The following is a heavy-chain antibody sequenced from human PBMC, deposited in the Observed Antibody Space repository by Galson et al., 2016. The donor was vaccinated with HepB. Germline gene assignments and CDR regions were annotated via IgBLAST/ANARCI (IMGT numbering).Heavy chain of an antibody. V-gene: IGHV1-3*01. J-gene: IGHJ5*02. D-gene: IGHD3-10*01. Sequence: SVKVSCKASGYTFSTYAMHWVRQAPGQRLEWLGWINAGNGNTKYSQKFQGRVTITRDTSASTGYMELSSLRSEDTAVYYCARGNFGSGLGFRWLDPWGQGPLVTVSS. CDR1: GYTFSTYA. CDR2: INAGNGNT. CDR3: ARGNFGSGLGFRWLDP.